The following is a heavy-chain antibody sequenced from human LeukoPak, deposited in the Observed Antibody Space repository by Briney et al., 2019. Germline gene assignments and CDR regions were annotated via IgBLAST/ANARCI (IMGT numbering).Heavy chain of an antibody. Sequence: ASVKVSCKASGYTFTGYYMHWVRQAPGQGLEWMGWINPNSGGTNYAQKFQGRVTMTRDTSISTAYMELSRLRSDDTAVYYCARDFPLWSLVYDPWGQGTLVTVSS. CDR2: INPNSGGT. CDR3: ARDFPLWSLVYDP. CDR1: GYTFTGYY. V-gene: IGHV1-2*02. J-gene: IGHJ5*02. D-gene: IGHD3-10*01.